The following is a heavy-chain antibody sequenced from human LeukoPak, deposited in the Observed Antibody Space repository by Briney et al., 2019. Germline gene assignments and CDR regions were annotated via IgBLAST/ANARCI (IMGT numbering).Heavy chain of an antibody. CDR2: IYPGDSDT. CDR3: ARFLGITGTAYFDY. D-gene: IGHD1-20*01. J-gene: IGHJ4*02. V-gene: IGHV5-51*01. Sequence: GESLQISCQGSGYSFTSYWIGWVRQMPGKGLEWMGIIYPGDSDTRYSPSFQGQVTISADKSISTAYLQWSSLKASDTAIYYCARFLGITGTAYFDYWGQGTLVTVSS. CDR1: GYSFTSYW.